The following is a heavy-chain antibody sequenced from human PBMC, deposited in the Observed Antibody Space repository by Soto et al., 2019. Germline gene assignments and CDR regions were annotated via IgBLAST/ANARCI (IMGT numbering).Heavy chain of an antibody. CDR3: AKGGSGIRYFDWLSPAY. V-gene: IGHV3-30*18. Sequence: QVQLVESGGGVVQPGRSLRLSCAASGFIFNNYGMHWVRQTPGKGLEGVAVISHDGKNKYYADSVKGRFTISRDNSKNTLYLEMTSLRADDTAVYYCAKGGSGIRYFDWLSPAYWGQGTLVTVSS. CDR1: GFIFNNYG. D-gene: IGHD3-9*01. CDR2: ISHDGKNK. J-gene: IGHJ4*02.